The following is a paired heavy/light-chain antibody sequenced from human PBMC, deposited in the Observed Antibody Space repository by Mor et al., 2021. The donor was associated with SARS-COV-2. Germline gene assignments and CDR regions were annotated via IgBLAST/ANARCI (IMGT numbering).Heavy chain of an antibody. CDR2: ISGSGGST. J-gene: IGHJ4*02. Sequence: EVQLLESGGGLVQPGGSLRLSCAASGFTFSSYAMSWVRQAPGKGLEWVSAISGSGGSTYYADSVKGRFTISRDNSKNTLYLQMNSLRAEDTAVYYCAKDARSNAHYYDSSGYGGFDYWGQGTLVTVSS. V-gene: IGHV3-23*01. CDR1: GFTFSSYA. D-gene: IGHD3-22*01. CDR3: AKDARSNAHYYDSSGYGGFDY.
Light chain of an antibody. Sequence: EIVLTQSPGTLSLSPGERATLSCRASQTISSNYLAWYQQKPGQAPRLLIYGASSRATGVPDRFSASGSGTGFTLTISRLEPEDFAVYYCQQYGSSPETFGQGTNLEIK. CDR3: QQYGSSPET. J-gene: IGKJ2*01. CDR1: QTISSNY. V-gene: IGKV3-20*01. CDR2: GAS.